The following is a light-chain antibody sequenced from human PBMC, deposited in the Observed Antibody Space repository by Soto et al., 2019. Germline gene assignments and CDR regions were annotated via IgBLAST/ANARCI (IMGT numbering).Light chain of an antibody. CDR2: GAS. CDR3: QQYNNWPLT. V-gene: IGKV3-15*01. Sequence: EIVMTQSPATLSVSPVERATLSCRASQSVSSNLAWYQQKPGQAPRLLIYGASTRATGISARFSGSGSGTEFTLTISSLQSEDFAVYYCQQYNNWPLTFGGGTKVDIK. J-gene: IGKJ4*01. CDR1: QSVSSN.